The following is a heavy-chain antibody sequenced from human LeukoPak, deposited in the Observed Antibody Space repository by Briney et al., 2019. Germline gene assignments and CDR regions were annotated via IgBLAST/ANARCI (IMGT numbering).Heavy chain of an antibody. J-gene: IGHJ4*02. V-gene: IGHV4-34*01. CDR1: GGSFSGYY. Sequence: SETLSLTCAVYGGSFSGYYWSWIRQPPGKGLEWIGEINHSGSTNYNPSLKSRVTISVDTSKNQFSLKLSSVTAADTAVYYCARGLRYSSSWYDYWGQGTLVTASS. CDR3: ARGLRYSSSWYDY. D-gene: IGHD6-13*01. CDR2: INHSGST.